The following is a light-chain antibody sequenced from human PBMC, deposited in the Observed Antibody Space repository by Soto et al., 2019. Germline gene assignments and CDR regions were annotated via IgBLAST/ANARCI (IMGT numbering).Light chain of an antibody. CDR3: QQYGSSPPIT. J-gene: IGKJ5*01. V-gene: IGKV3-20*01. Sequence: EIVLTQSPGTLSLSPGERATLSCRASQRISNNYLAWYQQRPGQAPRLLIYGASSRANGIPERFSGSVSGADFALTVSSLEPEDFAVYYCQQYGSSPPITFGQGTRLEIK. CDR2: GAS. CDR1: QRISNNY.